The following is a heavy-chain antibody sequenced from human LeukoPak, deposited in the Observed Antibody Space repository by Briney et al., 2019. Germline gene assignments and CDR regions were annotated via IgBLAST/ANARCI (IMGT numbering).Heavy chain of an antibody. CDR2: INSDGSST. V-gene: IGHV3-74*01. CDR3: AGGNHYYDSRGFDP. J-gene: IGHJ5*02. D-gene: IGHD3-22*01. Sequence: GGSLRLSCAASGFTFSSYWMHWVRQAPGKGLVWVSRINSDGSSTSYADSVKGRFTISRDNSKNTLYLQMNSLRAEDTAVYYCAGGNHYYDSRGFDPWGQGTLVTVSS. CDR1: GFTFSSYW.